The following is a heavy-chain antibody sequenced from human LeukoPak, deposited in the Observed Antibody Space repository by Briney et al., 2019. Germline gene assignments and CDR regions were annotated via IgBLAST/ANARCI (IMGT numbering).Heavy chain of an antibody. V-gene: IGHV4-39*01. J-gene: IGHJ6*03. Sequence: SETLSLTCTVSGGSISSGSYYWSWIRQPPGKGLEWIGSIYYSGSTYYNPSLKSRVTISVDTSKNQFSLKLSSVTAADTAVYYCARLGGSSWYYYYYYMDVWGKGTTVTVSS. CDR1: GGSISSGSYY. D-gene: IGHD6-13*01. CDR2: IYYSGST. CDR3: ARLGGSSWYYYYYYMDV.